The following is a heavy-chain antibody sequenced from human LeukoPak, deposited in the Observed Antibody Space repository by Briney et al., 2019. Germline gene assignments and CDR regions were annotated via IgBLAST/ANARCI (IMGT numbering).Heavy chain of an antibody. CDR3: ARDWAPLGWPYFDY. D-gene: IGHD2-15*01. CDR1: GFTSSSYW. CDR2: IKQDGSEK. J-gene: IGHJ4*02. Sequence: GGSLRLSCAASGFTSSSYWMSWDRQAPGKGLEWVANIKQDGSEKYYVDSVKGRFTISRDNAKNSLYLQMNSLRAEDTAVYYCARDWAPLGWPYFDYWGQGTLVTVSS. V-gene: IGHV3-7*01.